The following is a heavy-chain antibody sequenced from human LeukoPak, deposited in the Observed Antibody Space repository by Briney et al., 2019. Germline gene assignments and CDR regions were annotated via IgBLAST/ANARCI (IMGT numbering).Heavy chain of an antibody. CDR2: ISSDGSII. V-gene: IGHV3-74*01. J-gene: IGHJ3*02. D-gene: IGHD6-13*01. CDR1: GFSFSSYW. Sequence: PGGSLRLSCAASGFSFSSYWMHWVRQAPGKGLVWVSRISSDGSIINYADSVKGRFTISRDNSKNTLYLQMNSLRAEDTAVYYCAKETREQQLMHDAFDIWGQGTMVTVSS. CDR3: AKETREQQLMHDAFDI.